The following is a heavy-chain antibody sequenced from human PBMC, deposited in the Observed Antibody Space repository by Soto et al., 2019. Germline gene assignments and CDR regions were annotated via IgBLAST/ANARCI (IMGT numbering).Heavy chain of an antibody. CDR2: MSYDGSKK. V-gene: IGHV3-30*18. CDR1: GFTFSSYG. CDR3: AKGRRVGDNIVTAYYDTDFDY. Sequence: QVQLVESGGGVVQPGRSLRLSCAASGFTFSSYGMHWVRQAPGKGLEWVAVMSYDGSKKYYADSVKGRFTISRENSQNTLYLQMNSLRAEDTALYYCAKGRRVGDNIVTAYYDTDFDYWGQGTLVTVSS. D-gene: IGHD3-9*01. J-gene: IGHJ4*02.